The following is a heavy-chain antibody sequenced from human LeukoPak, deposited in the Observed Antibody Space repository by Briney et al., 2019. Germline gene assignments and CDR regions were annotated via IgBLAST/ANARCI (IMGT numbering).Heavy chain of an antibody. D-gene: IGHD3-22*01. V-gene: IGHV4-4*08. CDR2: IYSNGIT. CDR1: GGSIFSYY. J-gene: IGHJ2*01. CDR3: ARRAYYDTSGYSPASGYFDL. Sequence: SETLSLTCTVSGGSIFSYYFNWIRRPPGKGLEWIGYIYSNGITNYNPSLRSRGTISIATSKNQVSLRLRSVTAADTAIYYCARRAYYDTSGYSPASGYFDLWGRGTLVTVSS.